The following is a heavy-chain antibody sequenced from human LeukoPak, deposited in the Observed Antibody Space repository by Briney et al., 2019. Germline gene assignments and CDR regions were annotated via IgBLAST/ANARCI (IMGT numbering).Heavy chain of an antibody. CDR1: GGSFSGYY. J-gene: IGHJ4*02. V-gene: IGHV4-34*01. CDR2: INHSGST. D-gene: IGHD6-25*01. Sequence: SETLSLTCAVYGGSFSGYYWSWIRQPPGKGLGWIGEINHSGSTNYNPSLKSRVTISVDTSKNQFSLKLSSVTAADTAVYYCARRRLSGGFDYWGQGTLVTVSS. CDR3: ARRRLSGGFDY.